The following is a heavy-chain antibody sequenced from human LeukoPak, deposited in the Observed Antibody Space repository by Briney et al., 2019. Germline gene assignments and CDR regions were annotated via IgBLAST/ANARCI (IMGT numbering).Heavy chain of an antibody. CDR1: GFTFSNYG. J-gene: IGHJ4*02. CDR3: ARDSGDIVATDDLGY. V-gene: IGHV3-30*03. D-gene: IGHD5-12*01. Sequence: GGSLRLSCATSGFTFSNYGIHWVRQAPGKGLEWVAVISYDGSNKYYADSVKGRFTISRDNAKNTLYLQMNSLRAEDTAVYYCARDSGDIVATDDLGYWGQGTLVTVSS. CDR2: ISYDGSNK.